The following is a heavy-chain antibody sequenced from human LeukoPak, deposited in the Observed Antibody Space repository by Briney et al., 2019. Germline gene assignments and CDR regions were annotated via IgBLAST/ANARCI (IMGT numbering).Heavy chain of an antibody. J-gene: IGHJ4*02. CDR2: IWYDGSNK. D-gene: IGHD3-3*01. CDR3: VKDLSSEWLFGFDFDY. Sequence: PGRSLRLSCAASGFTFISYGMHWVRQAPGKGLEWVAVIWYDGSNKYYADSVKGRFTISRDNSKNTLYLQMNSMRAEDTAVYYCVKDLSSEWLFGFDFDYWGQGTLVTVSS. CDR1: GFTFISYG. V-gene: IGHV3-33*06.